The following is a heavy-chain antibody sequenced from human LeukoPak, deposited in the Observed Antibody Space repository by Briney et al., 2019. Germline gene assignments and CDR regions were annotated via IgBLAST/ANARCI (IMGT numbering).Heavy chain of an antibody. D-gene: IGHD3-3*01. CDR1: GFTFSSYA. J-gene: IGHJ6*02. CDR2: ISYDGSNK. CDR3: ARSSRGYYDFWSGYHGGQYYGMDV. V-gene: IGHV3-30-3*01. Sequence: PRGSLRLSCAASGFTFSSYAMHWVRQAPGKGLEWVAVISYDGSNKYYADSVKGRFTISRDNSKNTLYLQMNSLRAEDTAVYYCARSSRGYYDFWSGYHGGQYYGMDVWGQGTTVTVSS.